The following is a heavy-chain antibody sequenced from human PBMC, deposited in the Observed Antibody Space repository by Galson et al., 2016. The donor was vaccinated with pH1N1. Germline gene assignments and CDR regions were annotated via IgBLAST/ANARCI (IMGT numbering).Heavy chain of an antibody. CDR1: GLPFDDYY. Sequence: LSCAASGLPFDDYYFMWIRQAPDRGLEWVSFIRGKRFGQTTEHAASVKGRFSISRDDSKNTAYLQMNSLKVDDTAIYYCTSLRFGHNWFDPWGQGSPVIVS. V-gene: IGHV3-49*03. CDR2: IRGKRFGQTT. D-gene: IGHD3-10*01. CDR3: TSLRFGHNWFDP. J-gene: IGHJ5*02.